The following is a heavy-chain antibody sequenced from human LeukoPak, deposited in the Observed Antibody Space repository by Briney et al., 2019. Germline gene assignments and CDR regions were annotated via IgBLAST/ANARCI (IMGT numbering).Heavy chain of an antibody. CDR2: ISSSSSYI. CDR3: ARVDYYDSSGYSKFDY. Sequence: GGSLRLSCAASGFTFSSYSMNWVRQAPGKGLEWVSSISSSSSYIYYADSVKGRFTISRDNAKNSLHLQMNSLRAEDTAVYYCARVDYYDSSGYSKFDYWGQGTLVTVSS. J-gene: IGHJ4*02. D-gene: IGHD3-22*01. V-gene: IGHV3-21*01. CDR1: GFTFSSYS.